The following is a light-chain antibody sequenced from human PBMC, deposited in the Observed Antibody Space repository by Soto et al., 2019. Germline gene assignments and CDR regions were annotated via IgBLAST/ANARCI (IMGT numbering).Light chain of an antibody. Sequence: QSALTQPASVSGSPGQSITISCTGTSSDVGGYNYVSWYQQHPGKAPKLMIYEVSNRLSGVSNRFSGSKSGNTASLTISGLQAEDEAEYYCCSYAGSRTHVLFGGGTQLTVL. J-gene: IGLJ2*01. CDR1: SSDVGGYNY. V-gene: IGLV2-14*01. CDR3: CSYAGSRTHVL. CDR2: EVS.